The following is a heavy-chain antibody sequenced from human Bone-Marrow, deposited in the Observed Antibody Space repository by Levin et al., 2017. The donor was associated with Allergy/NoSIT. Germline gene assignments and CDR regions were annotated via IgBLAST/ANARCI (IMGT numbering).Heavy chain of an antibody. D-gene: IGHD3-9*01. Sequence: KLGESLKISCAASGFTFGSYNMNWVRQAPGKGLEWLSSIRGSGTDTYYADSMRGRVTISIDNAKNSLHLQLNSLRVEDTAVYYCARGADGPRLGIIYYYYGMDVWGQGTTVTVSS. J-gene: IGHJ6*02. CDR3: ARGADGPRLGIIYYYYGMDV. CDR1: GFTFGSYN. V-gene: IGHV3-21*01. CDR2: IRGSGTDT.